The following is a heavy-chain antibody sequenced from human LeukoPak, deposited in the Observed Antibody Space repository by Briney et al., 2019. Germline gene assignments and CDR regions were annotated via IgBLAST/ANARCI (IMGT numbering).Heavy chain of an antibody. CDR3: ARHAIYSGGYSFWFDP. Sequence: SETLSLTCTVSGGSISSYPWNWIRQPPGKGLEWIAYVYNSEYTNYNPSLKSRASISVDTSKNLCSLRLTSVTAADTAVYYCARHAIYSGGYSFWFDPWGLGTLVTVS. J-gene: IGHJ5*02. V-gene: IGHV4-59*08. CDR2: VYNSEYT. CDR1: GGSISSYP. D-gene: IGHD1-26*01.